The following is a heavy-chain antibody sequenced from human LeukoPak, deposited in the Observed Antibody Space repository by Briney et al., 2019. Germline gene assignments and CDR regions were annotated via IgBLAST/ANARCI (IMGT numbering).Heavy chain of an antibody. D-gene: IGHD1-26*01. J-gene: IGHJ4*02. Sequence: NPSETLSLTCTVSGGSISSSSYYWGWIRQPPGKGLEWIGSIYYSGSTYYNPSLKSRVTISVDTSKNQFSLKLSSVTAADTAVYYCARGGGRELDFDYWGQGTLVTVSS. CDR2: IYYSGST. CDR3: ARGGGRELDFDY. CDR1: GGSISSSSYY. V-gene: IGHV4-39*07.